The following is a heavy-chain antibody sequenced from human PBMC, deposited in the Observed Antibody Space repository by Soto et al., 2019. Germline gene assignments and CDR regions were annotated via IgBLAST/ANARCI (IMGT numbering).Heavy chain of an antibody. V-gene: IGHV4-31*03. J-gene: IGHJ4*02. CDR2: IYHRGGGT. CDR1: GVSIDSGGYY. Sequence: QVHLQESGPGLVKPSQTLSLICSVSGVSIDSGGYYWSWIRQRPGKGLEWVGFIYHRGGGTFDNPARKGRASISSDTSKNHLLPDLNSITAADTAVYYCARDGGRCIGGTCLTNWGQGTLVNVSS. D-gene: IGHD2-15*01. CDR3: ARDGGRCIGGTCLTN.